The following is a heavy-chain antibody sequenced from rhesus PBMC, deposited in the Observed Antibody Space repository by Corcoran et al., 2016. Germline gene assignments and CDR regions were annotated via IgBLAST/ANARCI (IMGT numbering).Heavy chain of an antibody. Sequence: QVQLQESGPGLVKASETLSLTCAISGGSISSSYWSWTRQAPGKGLEWIGGIDSSWTTYYNPSLKSRVTLSVDTSKNQFSLKVNSVTAADTAVYYCARQGIYSGYSYGFDVWGPGVLVTVSS. D-gene: IGHD5-24*01. CDR1: GGSISSSY. V-gene: IGHV4S11*01. CDR3: ARQGIYSGYSYGFDV. J-gene: IGHJ5-1*01. CDR2: IDSSWTT.